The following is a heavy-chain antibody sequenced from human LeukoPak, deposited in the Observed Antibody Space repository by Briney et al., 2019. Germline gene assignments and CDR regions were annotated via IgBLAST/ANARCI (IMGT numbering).Heavy chain of an antibody. Sequence: SETLSLTCTVSGGSISSYYWRWIRQPPRKGLEWIGYIYYSGSTNYNPSLKSRVTISVDTSKNQFSLKLSSVTAADTAVYYCAREPAARPLFDYWGQGTLVTVSS. CDR2: IYYSGST. D-gene: IGHD6-6*01. CDR3: AREPAARPLFDY. J-gene: IGHJ4*02. V-gene: IGHV4-59*01. CDR1: GGSISSYY.